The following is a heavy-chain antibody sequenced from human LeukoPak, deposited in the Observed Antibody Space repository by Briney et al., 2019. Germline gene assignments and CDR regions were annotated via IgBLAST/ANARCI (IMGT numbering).Heavy chain of an antibody. V-gene: IGHV4-39*07. J-gene: IGHJ5*02. CDR3: ARVPNCGGDCYLIWFDP. CDR1: GGSISSRSNY. CDR2: LYYSGST. D-gene: IGHD2-21*02. Sequence: PSGTLSLTCTVSGGSISSRSNYWGWIRQPPGKGLEWIGSLYYSGSTYYNSSLKSRVTISVDTSKNQFSLKLSSVTAADTAVYYCARVPNCGGDCYLIWFDPWGQGTLVTVSS.